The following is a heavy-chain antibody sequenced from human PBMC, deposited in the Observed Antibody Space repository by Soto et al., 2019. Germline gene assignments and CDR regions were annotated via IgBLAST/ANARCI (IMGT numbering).Heavy chain of an antibody. Sequence: GASVKVSCKASGYTFTSYDINWVRQATGQGLEWMGWMNPNSGNTGYAQKFQGRVTMTRNTSISTAYMELSSLRSEDTAVYYCARGDTIFGVVPIPLYYYYGMDVWGQGTTVTVSS. D-gene: IGHD3-3*01. J-gene: IGHJ6*02. CDR1: GYTFTSYD. CDR3: ARGDTIFGVVPIPLYYYYGMDV. CDR2: MNPNSGNT. V-gene: IGHV1-8*01.